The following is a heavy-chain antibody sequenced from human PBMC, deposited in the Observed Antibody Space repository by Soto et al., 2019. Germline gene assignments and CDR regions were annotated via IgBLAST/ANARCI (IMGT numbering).Heavy chain of an antibody. J-gene: IGHJ4*02. D-gene: IGHD5-12*01. Sequence: PSETLSLTCTVSGGSISSGGYYWSWIRQHPGKGLEWIGYIYYSGSTYYNPSLKSRVTISVDTSKNQFSLKLSSVTAADTAVYYCARGYSGHDTGPYVYWGQGTLVTVSS. CDR3: ARGYSGHDTGPYVY. V-gene: IGHV4-31*03. CDR2: IYYSGST. CDR1: GGSISSGGYY.